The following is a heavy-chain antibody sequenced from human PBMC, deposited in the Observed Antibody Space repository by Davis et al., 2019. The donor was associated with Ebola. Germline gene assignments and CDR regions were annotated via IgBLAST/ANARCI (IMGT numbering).Heavy chain of an antibody. J-gene: IGHJ6*02. CDR1: GYTFTSYD. CDR2: MNPNSGNT. V-gene: IGHV1-8*01. D-gene: IGHD6-13*01. Sequence: ASVKVSCKASGYTFTSYDINWVRQAAGQGLEWMGWMNPNSGNTGYTQKFQGRITMTRNISISTAYMELSSLRSEDTAVYYCARAAGAAADYYYYGMDVWGQGTTVTVSS. CDR3: ARAAGAAADYYYYGMDV.